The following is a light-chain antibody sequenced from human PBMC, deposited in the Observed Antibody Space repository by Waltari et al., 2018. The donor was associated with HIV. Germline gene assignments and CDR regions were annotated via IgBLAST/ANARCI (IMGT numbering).Light chain of an antibody. Sequence: DIVMTQSPDSLAVALGERATIKCKSSHSLLYGSNNKRYLAWYQQKPGQPPKLLIYWASTRESGVPDRFSGSGSGTYFTLTISSLQSEDVAVYYCQQYYSTPLTFGGGTKVEIK. CDR2: WAS. V-gene: IGKV4-1*01. CDR3: QQYYSTPLT. CDR1: HSLLYGSNNKRY. J-gene: IGKJ4*01.